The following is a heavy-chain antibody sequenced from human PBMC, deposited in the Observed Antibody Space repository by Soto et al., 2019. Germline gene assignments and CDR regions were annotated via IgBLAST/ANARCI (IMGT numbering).Heavy chain of an antibody. Sequence: QVQLVQSGAEVKKPGSSVKVSCKASGGTFSSYAISWVRQAPGQGLEWMGGIIPIFGTANYAQKFQGRVKITADESTSTAYMELSSLRSEDTAVYYCASSTYYDFWSGYYFDYWGQGTLVTVSS. CDR3: ASSTYYDFWSGYYFDY. D-gene: IGHD3-3*01. CDR1: GGTFSSYA. V-gene: IGHV1-69*01. CDR2: IIPIFGTA. J-gene: IGHJ4*02.